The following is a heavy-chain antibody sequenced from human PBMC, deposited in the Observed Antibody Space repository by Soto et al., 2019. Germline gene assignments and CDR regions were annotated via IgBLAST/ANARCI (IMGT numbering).Heavy chain of an antibody. Sequence: SVKVSCKASGFTFADSAVQWVRQARGQRLEWIGRIVVDSGNTKYAQKFPERVTITWDMSTSTAYMELSSLRSEDTAVYYCAAANTTSPSDSWCQGTLVTVSS. V-gene: IGHV1-58*01. D-gene: IGHD1-26*01. CDR1: GFTFADSA. J-gene: IGHJ4*02. CDR3: AAANTTSPSDS. CDR2: IVVDSGNT.